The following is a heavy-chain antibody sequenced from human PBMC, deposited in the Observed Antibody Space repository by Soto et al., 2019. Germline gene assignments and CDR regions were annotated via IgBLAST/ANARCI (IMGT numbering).Heavy chain of an antibody. D-gene: IGHD3-9*01. CDR2: INPNSGGT. Sequence: ASVKVSCKASGYTFTSYALQWVRQAPGQRLEWMGWINPNSGGTKYAQKFQGWVTMTRDTSISTAYMELSRLRSDDTAVYYCARDRPPIYDILTGYAMTNYFDYWGHGTLVTVSS. J-gene: IGHJ4*01. V-gene: IGHV1-2*04. CDR3: ARDRPPIYDILTGYAMTNYFDY. CDR1: GYTFTSYA.